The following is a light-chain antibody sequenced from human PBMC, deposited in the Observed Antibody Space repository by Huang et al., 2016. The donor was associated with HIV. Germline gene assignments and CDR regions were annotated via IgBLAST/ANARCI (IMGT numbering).Light chain of an antibody. CDR2: DTS. J-gene: IGKJ4*01. V-gene: IGKV3-11*01. CDR3: QQRSDWPLT. Sequence: EIVLTQSPDTLSLSPGERAALFCRASHSLGGNLAWYQKSPGQAPRLLIFDTSNRATDIPGRFTGSGSGTDYTLTISSLEPEDFVVYYCQQRSDWPLTFGGGTKVDIK. CDR1: HSLGGN.